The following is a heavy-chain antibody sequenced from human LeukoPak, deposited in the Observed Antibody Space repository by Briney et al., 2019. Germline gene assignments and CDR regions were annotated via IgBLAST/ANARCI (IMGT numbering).Heavy chain of an antibody. D-gene: IGHD1-26*01. J-gene: IGHJ6*03. CDR2: IYYSGST. CDR3: ARVGEDXYYYXXV. V-gene: IGHV4-59*01. Sequence: PSETLSLTCTVSGGSISSYYWSWIRQPPGKGLEWIGYIYYSGSTNYNPSLKSRVTISVDTSKNQFSLKLSSVTAADTAVYYCARVGEDXYYYXXVWGKGTTVTVSS. CDR1: GGSISSYY.